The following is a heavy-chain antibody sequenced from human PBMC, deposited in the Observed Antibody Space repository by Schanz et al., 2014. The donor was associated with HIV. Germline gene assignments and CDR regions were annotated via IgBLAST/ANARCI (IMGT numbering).Heavy chain of an antibody. CDR2: INAYNGNT. CDR1: GGTFSSYA. CDR3: ARDLSLASSTPTLAFDI. Sequence: QVQVVQSGAEVKKPGSSVKVSCKASGGTFSSYAISWVRQAPGQGLEWMGWINAYNGNTHYAQKFQGRVTMTTDTSTSTAYMELRNLRSDDTAVYYCARDLSLASSTPTLAFDIWGQGTMVTVSS. J-gene: IGHJ3*02. D-gene: IGHD2-2*01. V-gene: IGHV1-18*01.